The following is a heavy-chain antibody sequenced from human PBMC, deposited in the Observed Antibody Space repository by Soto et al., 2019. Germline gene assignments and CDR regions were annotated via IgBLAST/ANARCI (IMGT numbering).Heavy chain of an antibody. CDR1: GFTFSSYG. V-gene: IGHV3-33*01. D-gene: IGHD5-12*01. J-gene: IGHJ4*02. Sequence: HPGGSLRLSCAASGFTFSSYGMHWVRQAPGKGLEWVAVIWYDGSNKYYADSVKGRFTISRDNSKNTLYLQMNSLRAEDTAVYYCARVVATIRGPYFDYWGQGTLVTVSS. CDR3: ARVVATIRGPYFDY. CDR2: IWYDGSNK.